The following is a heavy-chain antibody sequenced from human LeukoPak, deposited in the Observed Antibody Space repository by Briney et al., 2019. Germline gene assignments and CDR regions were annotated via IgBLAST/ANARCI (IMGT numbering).Heavy chain of an antibody. CDR2: ISDSGGRT. V-gene: IGHV3-23*01. CDR3: ARDPWSYYYMDV. J-gene: IGHJ6*03. CDR1: GFTFSTYA. Sequence: PGGSLRLSCAASGFTFSTYAMNWVRQAPGKGLEWVSAISDSGGRTYYADSVRGRFTISRDSSKNTLYLQMNSLRAEDTAVYYCARDPWSYYYMDVWGKGTTVTVSS. D-gene: IGHD2-8*01.